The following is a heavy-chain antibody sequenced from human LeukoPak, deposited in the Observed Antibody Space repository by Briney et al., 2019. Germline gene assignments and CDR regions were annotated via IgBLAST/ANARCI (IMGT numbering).Heavy chain of an antibody. CDR1: GFTFTSSA. CDR2: IVVGSGNT. J-gene: IGHJ3*02. CDR3: AAVGSPGEWLLPRSFDI. D-gene: IGHD3-22*01. V-gene: IGHV1-58*02. Sequence: TSVKVSFKASGFTFTSSAMQWVRQARGQRLEWIGWIVVGSGNTNYAQKFQERVTITRDMSTSTAYRELSSLRSEDTAVYYCAAVGSPGEWLLPRSFDIWGQGTMVTVSS.